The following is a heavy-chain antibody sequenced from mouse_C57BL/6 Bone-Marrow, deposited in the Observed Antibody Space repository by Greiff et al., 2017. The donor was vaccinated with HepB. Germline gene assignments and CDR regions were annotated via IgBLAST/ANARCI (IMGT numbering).Heavy chain of an antibody. CDR3: ARDYGSSRYYAMDY. D-gene: IGHD1-1*01. CDR1: GYTFTDYY. Sequence: VQLQQSGAELVRPGASVKLSCKASGYTFTDYYINWVKQRPGQGLERIARIYPGSGNTYYNEKFKGKATLTAEKSSSTAYMQLSSLTSEDSTVYFCARDYGSSRYYAMDYWGQGTSVTVSS. V-gene: IGHV1-76*01. J-gene: IGHJ4*01. CDR2: IYPGSGNT.